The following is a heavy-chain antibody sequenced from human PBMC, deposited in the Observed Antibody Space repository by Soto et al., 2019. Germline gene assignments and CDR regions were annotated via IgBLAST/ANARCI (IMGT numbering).Heavy chain of an antibody. CDR2: ISAYNGNT. CDR3: ARDVIPYFGSYFYPGDFHH. V-gene: IGHV1-18*04. D-gene: IGHD3-3*01. J-gene: IGHJ1*01. CDR1: GYTFPNYG. Sequence: QVQLVQSGVEVKKPGASVKVSCKASGYTFPNYGINWVRQAPGQGLEWMGWISAYNGNTDYAQKLQGRVTMTTDTSTTTAYMEVTNLRSDGTAVYYWARDVIPYFGSYFYPGDFHHWGQGTLVIVSS.